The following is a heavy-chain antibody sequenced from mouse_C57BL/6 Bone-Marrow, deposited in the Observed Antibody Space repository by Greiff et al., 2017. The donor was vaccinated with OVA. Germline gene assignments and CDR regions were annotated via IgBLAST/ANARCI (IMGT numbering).Heavy chain of an antibody. Sequence: VHVKQSGTVLARPGASVKMSCKTSGYTFTSYWMHWVKQRPGQGLEWIGAIYPGNSDTSYNQKFKGKAKLTAVTSASTAYMELSSLTNEDSAVYYCTNSSGYGYAMDYWGQGTSVTVSS. D-gene: IGHD3-2*02. CDR3: TNSSGYGYAMDY. V-gene: IGHV1-5*01. J-gene: IGHJ4*01. CDR1: GYTFTSYW. CDR2: IYPGNSDT.